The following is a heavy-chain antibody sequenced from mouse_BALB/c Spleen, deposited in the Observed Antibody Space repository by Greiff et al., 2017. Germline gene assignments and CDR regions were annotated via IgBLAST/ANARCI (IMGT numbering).Heavy chain of an antibody. CDR1: GFSLTDYG. V-gene: IGHV2-6-5*01. CDR3: AKQGYGNYPWYFDV. CDR2: IWGGGST. D-gene: IGHD2-10*02. J-gene: IGHJ1*01. Sequence: VKVVESGPGLVAPSQSLSITCTVSGFSLTDYGVSWIRQPPGKGLEWLGVIWGGGSTYYNSALKSRLSISKDNSKSQVFLKMNSLQTDDTAMYYCAKQGYGNYPWYFDVWGAGTTVTVSS.